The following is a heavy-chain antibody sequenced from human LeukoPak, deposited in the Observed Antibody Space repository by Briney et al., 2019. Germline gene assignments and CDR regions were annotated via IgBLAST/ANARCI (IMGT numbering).Heavy chain of an antibody. CDR2: IKLDGSEK. D-gene: IGHD2-15*01. V-gene: IGHV3-7*01. CDR1: GFTFNTYW. Sequence: PGGSLRLSCAASGFTFNTYWMSWVRQAPGKGLEWVANIKLDGSEKNYVDSVRGRFTISRDNAKNSLYLQMNSLRAEDTAVYYCARDNAPDIVVVVAATHYGMDVWGQGTTVTVSS. CDR3: ARDNAPDIVVVVAATHYGMDV. J-gene: IGHJ6*02.